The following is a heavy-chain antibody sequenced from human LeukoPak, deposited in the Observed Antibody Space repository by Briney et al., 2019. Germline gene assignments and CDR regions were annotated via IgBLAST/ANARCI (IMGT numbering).Heavy chain of an antibody. CDR2: IYPGESDN. Sequence: GESLKISCKGSGYRFTSYWIGWVRQMPGKGLEGMGIIYPGESDNRYSPSFQGQVTISADKSISTAYLRCSSLKASDTAVYYCARRSLDYCSAGSFYTFDHWGQGTLVTVSS. J-gene: IGHJ5*02. CDR1: GYRFTSYW. V-gene: IGHV5-51*01. D-gene: IGHD2-15*01. CDR3: ARRSLDYCSAGSFYTFDH.